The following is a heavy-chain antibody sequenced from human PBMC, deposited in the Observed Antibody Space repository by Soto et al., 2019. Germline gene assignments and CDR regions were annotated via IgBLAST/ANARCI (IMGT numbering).Heavy chain of an antibody. Sequence: GGSLRLSCAASGFTFSSYSMNWVRQAPGKGLEWVSSISSSSSYIYYADSVKGRFTISRDNAKNSLYLQMNSLRAEDTAVYYCARATEFAVAGNYYYYGMDVWGQGTTVTVSS. J-gene: IGHJ6*02. V-gene: IGHV3-21*01. CDR2: ISSSSSYI. D-gene: IGHD6-19*01. CDR1: GFTFSSYS. CDR3: ARATEFAVAGNYYYYGMDV.